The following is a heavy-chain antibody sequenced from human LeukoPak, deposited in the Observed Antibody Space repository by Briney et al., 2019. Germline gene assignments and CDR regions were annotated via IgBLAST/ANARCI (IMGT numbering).Heavy chain of an antibody. J-gene: IGHJ4*02. CDR3: ARVTLYCSSTSCLSRGADY. CDR2: FNPNSGGT. D-gene: IGHD2-2*01. CDR1: GYTFTGYY. V-gene: IGHV1-2*02. Sequence: ASMKLSCKSSGYTFTGYYMHWVRQAPGQGLEWMGWFNPNSGGTNYAQKFHGRVTMTRDTSISTAYMELSSLRSDDTAVYYCARVTLYCSSTSCLSRGADYWGQGTLVTVSS.